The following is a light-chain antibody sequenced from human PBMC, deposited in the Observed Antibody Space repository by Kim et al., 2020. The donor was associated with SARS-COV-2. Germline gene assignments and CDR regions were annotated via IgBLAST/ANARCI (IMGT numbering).Light chain of an antibody. J-gene: IGKJ1*01. CDR2: GAS. V-gene: IGKV3-20*01. CDR1: QSVSSSY. Sequence: QGERATLPCRASQSVSSSYLAWYQQKPGQAPRLLIYGASSRATGIPDRFSGSGSGTDFTLTISRLEPEDFAVYYCQQYGSSPPWTFGQGTKVDIK. CDR3: QQYGSSPPWT.